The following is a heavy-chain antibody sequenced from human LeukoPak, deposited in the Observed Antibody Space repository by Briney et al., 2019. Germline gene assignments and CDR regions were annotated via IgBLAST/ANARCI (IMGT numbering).Heavy chain of an antibody. J-gene: IGHJ1*01. V-gene: IGHV3-23*01. CDR1: EFTFSSYA. CDR3: AKYESSSWYGNFQH. D-gene: IGHD6-13*01. Sequence: GGSLRLSCAASEFTFSSYAMSWVRQAPGKGLEWVSAISGSGGSTYYADSVKGRFTISRDNSKNTLYLQMNSLRAEDTAVYYCAKYESSSWYGNFQHWGQGTLVTVSS. CDR2: ISGSGGST.